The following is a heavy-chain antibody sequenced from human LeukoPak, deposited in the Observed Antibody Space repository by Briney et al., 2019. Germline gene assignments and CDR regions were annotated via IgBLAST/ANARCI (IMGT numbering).Heavy chain of an antibody. Sequence: RGESLKISCKGSGYSFTSYWIGWVRQMPGKGLEWMGIICPGDSDTRYSPSFQGQVTISADKSISTAYLQWSSLKASDTAMYYCARAAVYYGSGRYDAFDIWGQGTMVTVSS. V-gene: IGHV5-51*01. CDR1: GYSFTSYW. CDR3: ARAAVYYGSGRYDAFDI. J-gene: IGHJ3*02. CDR2: ICPGDSDT. D-gene: IGHD3-10*01.